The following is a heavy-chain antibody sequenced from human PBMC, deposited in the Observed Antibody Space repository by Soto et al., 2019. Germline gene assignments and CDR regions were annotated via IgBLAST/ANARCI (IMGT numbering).Heavy chain of an antibody. Sequence: QVTLKESGPVLVKPTETLTLTCTVSGFSLSNARMGVSWIRQPPGKALEWLAHIFSNDEKSYSTSLKSRLTISKDTSKSQVVLTMTNMDPVDSATYYCARITKGYSGYEAFDYWGQGTLVTVSS. CDR1: GFSLSNARMG. V-gene: IGHV2-26*01. CDR3: ARITKGYSGYEAFDY. J-gene: IGHJ4*02. D-gene: IGHD5-12*01. CDR2: IFSNDEK.